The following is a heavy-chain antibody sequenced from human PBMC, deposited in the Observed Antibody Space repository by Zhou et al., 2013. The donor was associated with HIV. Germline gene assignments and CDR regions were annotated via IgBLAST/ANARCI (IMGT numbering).Heavy chain of an antibody. J-gene: IGHJ4*02. CDR2: ISAHTGET. Sequence: QVEVVQSGPELKRPGASVRVSCKVSGVTSTYYGFAWVRQAPGQGLEWMGWISAHTGETNNAQKFQGRITMTKDTPTNTAYMELRSLRSDDTAVYYCANRYSSSWLFDYWGQGTLVTVSS. D-gene: IGHD6-13*01. V-gene: IGHV1-18*01. CDR1: GVTSTYYG. CDR3: ANRYSSSWLFDY.